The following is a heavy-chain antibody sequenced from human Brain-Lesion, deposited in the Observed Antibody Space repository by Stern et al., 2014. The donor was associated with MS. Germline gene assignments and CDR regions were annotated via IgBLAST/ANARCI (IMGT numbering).Heavy chain of an antibody. CDR1: GYTFNGYY. J-gene: IGHJ4*02. Sequence: VQLEESGAEVMKPGASVKVSCKASGYTFNGYYMHWVRQAPGQGLERVGWINPKSGCTTYAQKFQGRVTLSRDTSINSPHMELCGLRTDDTAVYYSATYYYDSTGYIDFWGQGTLVTVSS. V-gene: IGHV1-2*02. CDR3: ATYYYDSTGYIDF. CDR2: INPKSGCT. D-gene: IGHD3-22*01.